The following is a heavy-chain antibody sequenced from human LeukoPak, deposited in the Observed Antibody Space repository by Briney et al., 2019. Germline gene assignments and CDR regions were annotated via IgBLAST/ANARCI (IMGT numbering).Heavy chain of an antibody. V-gene: IGHV4-59*01. Sequence: SETLSLICTVSGGSISSYYWSWIRQPPGEGLEWIAYIYYSGSTNYNPSLKSRVPISVDTSKNQFSLKLSSVTAADTAVYYCAREGMATTDNWFDPWGQGTLVTVSS. CDR3: AREGMATTDNWFDP. CDR1: GGSISSYY. CDR2: IYYSGST. D-gene: IGHD5-24*01. J-gene: IGHJ5*02.